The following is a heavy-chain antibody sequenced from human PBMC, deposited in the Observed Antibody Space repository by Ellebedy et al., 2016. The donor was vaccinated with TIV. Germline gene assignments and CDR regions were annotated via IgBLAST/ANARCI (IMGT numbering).Heavy chain of an antibody. CDR2: ISGSGANT. D-gene: IGHD4-23*01. CDR1: ELTFSNYA. V-gene: IGHV3-23*01. CDR3: AGGFYGGGNIPIGY. J-gene: IGHJ4*02. Sequence: GESLKISCVASELTFSNYAMNWVRRAPGKGLEWVSSISGSGANTYYADSVTGRFTISRDNSKTTLYLQMTSLRAEDAAVYYCAGGFYGGGNIPIGYWGQGSLVTVSS.